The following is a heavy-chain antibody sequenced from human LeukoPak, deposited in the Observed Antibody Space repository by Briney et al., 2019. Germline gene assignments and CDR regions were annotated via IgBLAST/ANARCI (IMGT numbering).Heavy chain of an antibody. CDR2: TYYRSKWYN. Sequence: SQTLSLTFAVSGDSVSSKNGAWNWIRQSPSRGLEWLGRTYYRSKWYNDYAESMEGRMTISQDTSKNQYSLHLNSVTPDDTAVYYCARDFGTTGWHTFDYWGQGTLVTVSS. J-gene: IGHJ4*02. D-gene: IGHD6-19*01. V-gene: IGHV6-1*01. CDR3: ARDFGTTGWHTFDY. CDR1: GDSVSSKNGA.